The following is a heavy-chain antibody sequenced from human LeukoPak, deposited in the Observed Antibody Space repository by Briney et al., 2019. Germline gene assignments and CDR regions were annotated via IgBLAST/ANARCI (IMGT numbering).Heavy chain of an antibody. D-gene: IGHD3-10*01. CDR1: GFTFSNQW. CDR3: ARMRVTMVRGVIIDHYYMDV. CDR2: VNQGGTEK. Sequence: AGGSLRLSCAASGFTFSNQWMGWVRQAPGKGLEWVANVNQGGTEKFYVDSVKGRFTISRDNAENSLYLQMNSLRVEDTAVYYCARMRVTMVRGVIIDHYYMDVWGKGTTVTVSS. J-gene: IGHJ6*03. V-gene: IGHV3-7*01.